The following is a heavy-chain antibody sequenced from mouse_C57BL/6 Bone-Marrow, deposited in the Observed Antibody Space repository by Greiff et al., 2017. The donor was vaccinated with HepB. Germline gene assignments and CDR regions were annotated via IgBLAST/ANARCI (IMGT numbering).Heavy chain of an antibody. CDR2: ILPGSGST. CDR1: GYTFTGYW. J-gene: IGHJ4*01. CDR3: ATENGYDPYYYAMDY. Sequence: QVQLKESGAELMKPGASVKLSCKATGYTFTGYWIEWVKQRPGHGLEWIGEILPGSGSTNYNEKFKGKATFTADTSSNTAYMQLSSLTTEDSAFYYCATENGYDPYYYAMDYWGQGTSVTVSS. D-gene: IGHD2-2*01. V-gene: IGHV1-9*01.